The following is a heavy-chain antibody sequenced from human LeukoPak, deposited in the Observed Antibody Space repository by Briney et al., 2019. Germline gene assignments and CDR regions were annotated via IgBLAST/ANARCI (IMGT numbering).Heavy chain of an antibody. V-gene: IGHV4-59*07. Sequence: SDPLSLTCTVSGGSISSYYWSWIRQPPGKGLEWIGYNYFSGSTNYNPSLKSRVTISVDTSKNQFSLKLSSVTAADTAVYYCARALRYFGSRYYYYYMDVWGKGTTVTVSS. D-gene: IGHD3-9*01. CDR3: ARALRYFGSRYYYYYMDV. J-gene: IGHJ6*03. CDR1: GGSISSYY. CDR2: NYFSGST.